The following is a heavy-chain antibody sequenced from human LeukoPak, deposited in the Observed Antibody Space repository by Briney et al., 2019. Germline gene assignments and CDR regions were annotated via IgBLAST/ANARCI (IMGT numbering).Heavy chain of an antibody. CDR3: AREKRSGYYPGY. CDR2: ITYDGSSK. J-gene: IGHJ4*02. D-gene: IGHD3-3*01. CDR1: GFTFSSYA. V-gene: IGHV3-30-3*01. Sequence: PGGSLRLSCAASGFTFSSYAMHWVRQAPGKGLEWVAIITYDGSSKFYADSVKGRFTISRDNSKDTLYLQMNSLRPEDTAIYYCAREKRSGYYPGYWGQGTLVTVSS.